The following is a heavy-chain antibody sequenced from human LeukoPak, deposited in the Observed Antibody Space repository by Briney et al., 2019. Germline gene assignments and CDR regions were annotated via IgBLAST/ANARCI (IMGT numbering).Heavy chain of an antibody. CDR3: ARKISAAGSRWFDP. Sequence: SETLSLTCTVSGGSVSSGSYCWSWIRQPPGRGLEWIGYIYYSGSTNYNPSLKSRVTIAVDTSKNQFSLKLSSVTAADTAVYYCARKISAAGSRWFDPWGQGTLVTVSS. J-gene: IGHJ5*02. CDR2: IYYSGST. V-gene: IGHV4-61*01. CDR1: GGSVSSGSYC. D-gene: IGHD6-13*01.